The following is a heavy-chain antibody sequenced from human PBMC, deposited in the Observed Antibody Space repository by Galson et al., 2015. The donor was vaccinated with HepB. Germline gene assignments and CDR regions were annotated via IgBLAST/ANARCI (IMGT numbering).Heavy chain of an antibody. CDR2: TYYRSKWYN. J-gene: IGHJ6*02. Sequence: CAISGDSVSSNSAAWNWIRQSPSKGLEWLGRTYYRSKWYNDYAVSVKSRITINPDTSKNQFSLQLNSVTPEDTAVYYCARDLRIVVRGYYYYGMDVWGQGTTVTVSS. V-gene: IGHV6-1*01. D-gene: IGHD3-22*01. CDR3: ARDLRIVVRGYYYYGMDV. CDR1: GDSVSSNSAA.